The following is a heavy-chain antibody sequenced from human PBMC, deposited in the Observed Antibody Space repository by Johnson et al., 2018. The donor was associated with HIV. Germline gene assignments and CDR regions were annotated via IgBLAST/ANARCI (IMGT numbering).Heavy chain of an antibody. D-gene: IGHD3-9*01. Sequence: QVQLVESGGGVVQPGRSLRLSCVASGFRFSDHYMSWIRQAPGKGLEWVSYISSSGTTIYSADSVKGRFTTSRDNTNNSLYLQMNSLRAEDTAVYYCARDDILTGYYDAFDIWGQGTMVTVSS. J-gene: IGHJ3*02. CDR3: ARDDILTGYYDAFDI. CDR1: GFRFSDHY. CDR2: ISSSGTTI. V-gene: IGHV3-11*01.